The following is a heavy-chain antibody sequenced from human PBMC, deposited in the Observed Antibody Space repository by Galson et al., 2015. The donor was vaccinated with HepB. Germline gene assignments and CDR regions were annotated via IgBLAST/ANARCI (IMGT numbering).Heavy chain of an antibody. V-gene: IGHV4-34*01. Sequence: ETLSLTCAVYGGSFSGYYWSWIRQPPGKGLEWIGEINHSGSTNYNPSLKSRVTISVDTSKNQFSLKLSSVTAADTAVYYCARGQRDYVWGSYRYNHGYFDYWGQGNLVTVSS. D-gene: IGHD3-16*02. CDR1: GGSFSGYY. CDR3: ARGQRDYVWGSYRYNHGYFDY. CDR2: INHSGST. J-gene: IGHJ4*02.